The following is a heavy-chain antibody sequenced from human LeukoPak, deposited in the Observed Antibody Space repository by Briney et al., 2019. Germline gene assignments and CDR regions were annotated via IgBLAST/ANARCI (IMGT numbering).Heavy chain of an antibody. J-gene: IGHJ4*02. CDR2: MYYSGST. CDR3: ARALRITMFAVGLGSIDY. V-gene: IGHV4-31*03. CDR1: GDSISSGDYY. Sequence: SQTLSLTCTVSGDSISSGDYYWSWIRQHPGKGLEWIGYMYYSGSTYYNPSLKSRVTISVDTSKNQFSLKLSSVTAADTAVYYCARALRITMFAVGLGSIDYWGQGTLVTVSS. D-gene: IGHD3-3*01.